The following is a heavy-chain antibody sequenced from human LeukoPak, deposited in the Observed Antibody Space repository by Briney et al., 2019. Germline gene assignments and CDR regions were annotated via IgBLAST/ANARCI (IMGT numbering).Heavy chain of an antibody. CDR2: IYPGDSDT. V-gene: IGHV5-51*01. J-gene: IGHJ4*02. CDR1: GYSFNTYW. Sequence: GESLKISCKGSGYSFNTYWIGWVRQMPGKGLEWMGIIYPGDSDTRYSPSFQGQVSISADKSISTAYLQWSSLKASDTAMYYCARLRVSSGYRFFDYWGQGTLVTVSS. CDR3: ARLRVSSGYRFFDY. D-gene: IGHD3-22*01.